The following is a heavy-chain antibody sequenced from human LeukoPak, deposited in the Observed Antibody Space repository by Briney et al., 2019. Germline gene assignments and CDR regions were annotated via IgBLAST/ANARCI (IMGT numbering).Heavy chain of an antibody. D-gene: IGHD4-11*01. V-gene: IGHV3-21*01. CDR1: GFTFSSYS. CDR2: ISSSSSYI. Sequence: PGGSLRLSCAASGFTFSSYSMNWVRQAPGKALEWVSSISSSSSYIYYADSVKGRFTISRDNAKNSLYLQMNSLRAEDTAVYYCAREHDYRVYYYYYYMDVWGKGTTVTVSS. CDR3: AREHDYRVYYYYYYMDV. J-gene: IGHJ6*03.